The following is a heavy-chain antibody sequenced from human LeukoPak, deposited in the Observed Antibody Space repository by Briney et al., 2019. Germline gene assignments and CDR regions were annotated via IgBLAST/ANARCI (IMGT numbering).Heavy chain of an antibody. CDR2: MSASGGGE. V-gene: IGHV3-23*01. J-gene: IGHJ6*03. CDR3: PNPGVRYDLGYYYCMVV. CDR1: ILAVSRDA. Sequence: GRSLRLSCAASILAVSRDAMSRVRQAPGKGLEWVTGMSASGGGEYYADAVKGRYSISGDNSKNTLDLQMHSLRDEDTAVYYCPNPGVRYDLGYYYCMVVWRKGTTLSVSS. D-gene: IGHD3-22*01.